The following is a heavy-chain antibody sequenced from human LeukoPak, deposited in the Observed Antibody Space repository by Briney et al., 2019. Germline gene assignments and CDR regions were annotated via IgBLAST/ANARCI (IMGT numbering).Heavy chain of an antibody. V-gene: IGHV4-4*02. D-gene: IGHD3-22*01. Sequence: NPSETLSLTCAVSGGSISSSYWWTWVRQPPGKGLEWIGEIYHSGSTNYNPSLKSRVTISVDKSKNQFSLKLSSVTAADTAVYYCAVLAVTYYYDRSGSYYDYNYYYMDVWGKGTTVTVSS. CDR3: AVLAVTYYYDRSGSYYDYNYYYMDV. CDR1: GGSISSSYW. CDR2: IYHSGST. J-gene: IGHJ6*03.